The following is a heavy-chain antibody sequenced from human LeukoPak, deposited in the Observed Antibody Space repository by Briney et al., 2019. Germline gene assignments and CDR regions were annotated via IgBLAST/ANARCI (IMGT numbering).Heavy chain of an antibody. D-gene: IGHD6-19*01. CDR3: ARATAVAAPFDY. J-gene: IGHJ4*02. CDR1: GYTFTSYY. Sequence: ASVKVSCKASGYTFTSYYMHWVRQAPGQGLEWRGIINPSGGSTSYAQKFQGRVTMTRDTSTSTVYMELSSLRSEDTAVYYCARATAVAAPFDYWGQGTLVTVSS. V-gene: IGHV1-46*01. CDR2: INPSGGST.